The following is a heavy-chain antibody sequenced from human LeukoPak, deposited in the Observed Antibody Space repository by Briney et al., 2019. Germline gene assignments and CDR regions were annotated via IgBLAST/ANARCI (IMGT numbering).Heavy chain of an antibody. CDR1: GGTFSRYT. CDR2: IIPIFGTA. J-gene: IGHJ4*02. D-gene: IGHD2-15*01. Sequence: GASVKVSCKASGGTFSRYTISWVRQAPGQGLEWMGGIIPIFGTANYAQKFQGRVTITTDESTSTAYMELSSLRSEDTAVYYCTVRSPHLDQTDYWGQGTLVTVSS. V-gene: IGHV1-69*05. CDR3: TVRSPHLDQTDY.